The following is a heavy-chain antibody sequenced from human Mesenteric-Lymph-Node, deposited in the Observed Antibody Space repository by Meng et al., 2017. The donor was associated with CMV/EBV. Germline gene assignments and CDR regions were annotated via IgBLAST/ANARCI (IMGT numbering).Heavy chain of an antibody. CDR2: IYHSGSP. CDR3: ARERGISTNYFDP. D-gene: IGHD1-14*01. V-gene: IGHV4-30-4*01. Sequence: VSGGSISSGDYFWSWIRQPPGKGLEWIGYIYHSGSPYYNPSLKGRATISVDTSKNQLSLKLSSVTDADTAVYYCARERGISTNYFDPWGQGTLVTVSS. J-gene: IGHJ5*02. CDR1: GGSISSGDYF.